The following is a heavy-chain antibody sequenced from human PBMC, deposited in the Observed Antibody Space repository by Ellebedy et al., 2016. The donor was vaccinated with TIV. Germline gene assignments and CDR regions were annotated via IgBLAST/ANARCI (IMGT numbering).Heavy chain of an antibody. V-gene: IGHV1-69*06. Sequence: SVKVSXXASGGTFSSYAISWVRQAPGQGLEWMGGIIPIFGTANYAQKFQGRVTITADKSTSTAYMELSSLRSEDTAVYYCASRVVVAANYYYGMDVWGQGTTVTVSS. D-gene: IGHD2-15*01. CDR1: GGTFSSYA. CDR2: IIPIFGTA. J-gene: IGHJ6*02. CDR3: ASRVVVAANYYYGMDV.